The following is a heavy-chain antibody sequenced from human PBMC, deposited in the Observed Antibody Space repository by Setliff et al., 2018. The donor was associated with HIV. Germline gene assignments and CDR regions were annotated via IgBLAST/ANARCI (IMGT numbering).Heavy chain of an antibody. D-gene: IGHD3-22*01. J-gene: IGHJ4*02. CDR3: ARLQDSSGYYRY. CDR2: IYYSGTT. V-gene: IGHV4-59*08. CDR1: GGSISSYY. Sequence: SETLSLTCTVSGGSISSYYWTWIRQPPGKGLEWIGYIYYSGTTNYNPSLRSRVTISVDTSKNQFSLKLSSVTAADTAVYYCARLQDSSGYYRYWGQGTLVTAPQ.